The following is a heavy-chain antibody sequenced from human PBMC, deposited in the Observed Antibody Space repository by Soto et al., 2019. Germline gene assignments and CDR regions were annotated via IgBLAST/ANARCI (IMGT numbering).Heavy chain of an antibody. CDR3: ATGGPAGDFDY. D-gene: IGHD3-10*01. V-gene: IGHV1-24*01. CDR1: GYTLNELS. J-gene: IGHJ4*02. CDR2: FDPEDGET. Sequence: RASVKVSCKVSGYTLNELSMHWVRQAPGKGLEWMGGFDPEDGETVYAQKFQGRVTMTEDTSTDTANVELSSLRSEDTAVYYCATGGPAGDFDYWGQGTLVTVSS.